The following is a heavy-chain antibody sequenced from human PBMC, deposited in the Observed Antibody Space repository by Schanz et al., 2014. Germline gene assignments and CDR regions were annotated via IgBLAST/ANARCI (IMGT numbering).Heavy chain of an antibody. Sequence: VQLLESGGGLIQPGGSLRLSCAASGFTFRSYAMSWVRQAPGKGLEWVSIVSHDGFTKHYADSVRGRFTLSRDNSKNMVFLQMNSLRVEDTAIYYCARDEGKDGYNLAFDVWGQGTLVTVSS. J-gene: IGHJ3*01. CDR2: VSHDGFTK. CDR1: GFTFRSYA. D-gene: IGHD5-12*01. CDR3: ARDEGKDGYNLAFDV. V-gene: IGHV3-30*14.